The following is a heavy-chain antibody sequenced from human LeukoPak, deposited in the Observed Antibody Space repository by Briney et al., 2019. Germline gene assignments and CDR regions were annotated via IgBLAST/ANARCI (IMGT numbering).Heavy chain of an antibody. V-gene: IGHV1-2*02. D-gene: IGHD3-3*01. J-gene: IGHJ6*03. CDR1: GYTFTGYY. CDR3: ARDLKRITIFGVNHYYYMDV. CDR2: INPNSGGT. Sequence: GASVKVSCKASGYTFTGYYMHWVRQAPGQGLEWMGWINPNSGGTNYAQKFQGRVTMTRDTSISTAYMELSRLRPDDTAVYYCARDLKRITIFGVNHYYYMDVWGKGTTVTVSS.